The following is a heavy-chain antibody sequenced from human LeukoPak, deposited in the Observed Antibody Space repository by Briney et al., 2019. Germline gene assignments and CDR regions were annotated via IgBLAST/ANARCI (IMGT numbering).Heavy chain of an antibody. CDR3: AREGEGGDFDY. J-gene: IGHJ4*02. D-gene: IGHD3-16*01. Sequence: GGSLRLSCAASGLTFSSFPMNWVRRAPGKGLVGGAMISYDGGIKFYADSVKGRFTISRDKSKSTLYVQMNSLRLEDTAIYYCAREGEGGDFDYWGQGTLVTVSS. V-gene: IGHV3-30-3*01. CDR1: GLTFSSFP. CDR2: ISYDGGIK.